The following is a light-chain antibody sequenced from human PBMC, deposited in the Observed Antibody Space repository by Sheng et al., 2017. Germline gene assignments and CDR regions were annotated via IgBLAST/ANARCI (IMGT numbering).Light chain of an antibody. CDR1: QSISSY. CDR3: QQSHSTPRT. J-gene: IGKJ1*01. CDR2: GAF. Sequence: DIQMTQSPSSLSASVGDRVTITCRASQSISSYLNWYQQKPGKAPKLLIYGAFNLQSGVPSRFSGSGSGTDFTLTINSLQPEDFAIYYCQQSHSTPRTFGQGTKV. V-gene: IGKV1-39*01.